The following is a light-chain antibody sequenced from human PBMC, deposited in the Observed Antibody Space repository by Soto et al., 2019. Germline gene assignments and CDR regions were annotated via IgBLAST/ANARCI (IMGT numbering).Light chain of an antibody. CDR1: NTNIGAGYD. J-gene: IGLJ3*02. CDR2: ANI. CDR3: QSYDSSLSAWKV. Sequence: QSVLTQPPSVSGAPGQRVSLSCTGSNTNIGAGYDVNWYQQLPGTAPKLLIYANINRPSGVPDRFSGSKSGASAFLVITGLQAEDEADYYCQSYDSSLSAWKVFGGGTKLTVL. V-gene: IGLV1-40*01.